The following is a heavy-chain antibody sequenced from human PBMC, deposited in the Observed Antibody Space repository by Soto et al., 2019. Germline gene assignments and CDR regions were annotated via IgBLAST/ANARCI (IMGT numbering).Heavy chain of an antibody. CDR2: ISYDGSNK. Sequence: GGSLRLSCAASGFTFSSYAMHWVRQAPGKGLEWVAVISYDGSNKYYADSVKGRFTISRDNSKNTLYLQMNSLRAEDTAVYYCARQADVVVVVAAYYFDYWGQGTLVTVSS. D-gene: IGHD2-15*01. CDR1: GFTFSSYA. J-gene: IGHJ4*02. CDR3: ARQADVVVVVAAYYFDY. V-gene: IGHV3-30-3*01.